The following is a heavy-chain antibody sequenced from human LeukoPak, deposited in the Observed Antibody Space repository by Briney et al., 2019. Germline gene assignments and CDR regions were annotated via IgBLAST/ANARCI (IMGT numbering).Heavy chain of an antibody. D-gene: IGHD1-26*01. Sequence: GGSLRLSCAASGFNFDEYAMHWVRQTPGKCLEWVAGVTWNSYTIVYADSGKGRFTISRYNAKNTLYLHMNRLRVEATAIYYCAKAVGVASLIVDALHVWGQGTMVTVSP. J-gene: IGHJ3*01. CDR3: AKAVGVASLIVDALHV. V-gene: IGHV3-9*01. CDR1: GFNFDEYA. CDR2: VTWNSYTI.